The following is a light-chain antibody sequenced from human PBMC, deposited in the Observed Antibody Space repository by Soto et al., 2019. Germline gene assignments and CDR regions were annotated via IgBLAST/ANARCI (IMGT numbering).Light chain of an antibody. V-gene: IGKV3-20*01. Sequence: EIVLTQSPGTLSLSPGERATLSCRASQSVSSSYLAWYQQKPGQAPRLPIYGASSRATGIPDRFSGSGSGTDFTLTISRLEPEDFAVYYCQQYGSSPGGTFGQGTKVEIK. CDR2: GAS. J-gene: IGKJ1*01. CDR3: QQYGSSPGGT. CDR1: QSVSSSY.